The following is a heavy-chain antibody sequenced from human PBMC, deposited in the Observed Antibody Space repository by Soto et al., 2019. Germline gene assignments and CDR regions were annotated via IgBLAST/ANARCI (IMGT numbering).Heavy chain of an antibody. CDR2: ISILGNYE. CDR3: PRKRIINYSEYSFEF. CDR1: GFTFSRNN. D-gene: IGHD4-4*01. V-gene: IGHV3-21*01. Sequence: KPGGSLRLSCAASGFTFSRNNMNWIRQAPGQGLEWVSSISILGNYEYYEDSVKGRFSVSRDNSKNSVSLQMNRLRVENTTIYYCPRKRIINYSEYSFEFCGQGTLVTVSS. J-gene: IGHJ4*02.